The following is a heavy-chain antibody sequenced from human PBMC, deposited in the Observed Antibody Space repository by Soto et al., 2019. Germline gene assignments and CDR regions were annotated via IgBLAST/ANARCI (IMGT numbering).Heavy chain of an antibody. CDR1: GFTFSTYA. J-gene: IGHJ4*02. CDR2: ISSNGFNT. CDR3: SRAPGPGGFDY. V-gene: IGHV3-23*01. D-gene: IGHD1-1*01. Sequence: EVQLLESGGALVQPGGSLRLSCAASGFTFSTYAMTWVRQAPGEGPEWVSTISSNGFNTYYADSVKGRFTISRDNSKNMLFLQMNSLRAEDTALYYCSRAPGPGGFDYWGQGTLVPVSS.